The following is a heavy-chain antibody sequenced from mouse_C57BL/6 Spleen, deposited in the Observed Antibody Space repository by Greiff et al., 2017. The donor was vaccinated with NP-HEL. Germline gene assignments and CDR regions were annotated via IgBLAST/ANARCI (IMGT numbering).Heavy chain of an antibody. Sequence: VKLLESGPELVKPGASVKISCKASGYTFTDYYINWVKQRPGQGLEWIGWIFPGSGSTYYNEKFKGKATLTVDKSSSTAYMLLSSLTSEDSAVYFCARSPSYYGSSPWYFDVWGTGTTVTVSS. CDR2: IFPGSGST. D-gene: IGHD1-1*01. J-gene: IGHJ1*03. V-gene: IGHV1-75*01. CDR3: ARSPSYYGSSPWYFDV. CDR1: GYTFTDYY.